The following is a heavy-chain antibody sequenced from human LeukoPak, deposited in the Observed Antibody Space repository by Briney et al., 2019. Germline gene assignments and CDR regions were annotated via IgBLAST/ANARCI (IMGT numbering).Heavy chain of an antibody. D-gene: IGHD6-19*01. Sequence: SVKVSCKASRGTFSSYAISWVRQAPGQGLEWMGRIIPILGIANYAQKFQGRVTITADKSTSTAYMELSSLRSEDTAVYYCARGGAAVAGTFDYWGQGTLVTVSS. CDR3: ARGGAAVAGTFDY. CDR2: IIPILGIA. V-gene: IGHV1-69*04. CDR1: RGTFSSYA. J-gene: IGHJ4*02.